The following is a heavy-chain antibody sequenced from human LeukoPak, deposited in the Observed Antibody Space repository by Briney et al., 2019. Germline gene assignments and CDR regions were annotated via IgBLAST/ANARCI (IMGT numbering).Heavy chain of an antibody. CDR1: GGSISSHY. Sequence: SETLSLTCTVSGGSISSHYWSWIRQPPEKGLEWIGYIYTSGSTNYNPSLKSRVTISVDTSKNQFSLKLSSVTAADTAVYYCARRSDGDYADWFDPWGQGTLVTVSS. CDR2: IYTSGST. V-gene: IGHV4-4*09. D-gene: IGHD4-17*01. J-gene: IGHJ5*02. CDR3: ARRSDGDYADWFDP.